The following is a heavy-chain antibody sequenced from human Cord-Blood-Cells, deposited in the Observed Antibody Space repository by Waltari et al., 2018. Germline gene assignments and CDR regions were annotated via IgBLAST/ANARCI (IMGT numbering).Heavy chain of an antibody. Sequence: EVQLVQSGAEVKKPGESLKISCKGSGYSFTSYWIGWVRQMPGKGLEWMGIIYPCDSDTGYGPSFQGQVTISADKSIGTAYLQWSSLKASDTAMYYCARIFSDSAGVGGNYDAFDIWGQGTMVTVSS. D-gene: IGHD3-16*01. CDR1: GYSFTSYW. CDR3: ARIFSDSAGVGGNYDAFDI. CDR2: IYPCDSDT. J-gene: IGHJ3*02. V-gene: IGHV5-51*01.